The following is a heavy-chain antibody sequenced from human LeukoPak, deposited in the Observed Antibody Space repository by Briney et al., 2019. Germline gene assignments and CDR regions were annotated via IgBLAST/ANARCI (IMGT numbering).Heavy chain of an antibody. D-gene: IGHD3-9*01. J-gene: IGHJ4*02. Sequence: ASVKVSCKASGYTFTGYYMHWVRQAPGQGLEWMGWINPNSGGTNYAQKFQGRVTMTRDTSISTAYMELSRLRSDDTAVYYCARAAVDILAGYYIRGGYFDYWGQGTLVTVSS. V-gene: IGHV1-2*02. CDR1: GYTFTGYY. CDR2: INPNSGGT. CDR3: ARAAVDILAGYYIRGGYFDY.